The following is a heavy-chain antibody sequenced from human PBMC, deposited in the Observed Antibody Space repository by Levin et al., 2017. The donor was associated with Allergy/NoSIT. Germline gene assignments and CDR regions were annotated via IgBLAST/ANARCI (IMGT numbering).Heavy chain of an antibody. Sequence: GGSLRLSCAASGFTFSGSAMHWVRQASGKGLEWVGRIRSKANSYATAYAASVKGRFTISRDDSKNTAYLQMNSLKTEDTAVYYCTRRLKNSGCGDYWGQGTLVTVSS. CDR1: GFTFSGSA. V-gene: IGHV3-73*01. CDR3: TRRLKNSGCGDY. CDR2: IRSKANSYAT. J-gene: IGHJ4*02. D-gene: IGHD6-19*01.